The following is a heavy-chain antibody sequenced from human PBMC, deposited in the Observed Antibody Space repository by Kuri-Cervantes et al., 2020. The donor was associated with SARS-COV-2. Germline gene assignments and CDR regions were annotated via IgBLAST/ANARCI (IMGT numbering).Heavy chain of an antibody. CDR2: ISGSGGST. CDR3: AKGEYQLLYGGISGYYYGMDV. V-gene: IGHV3-23*01. J-gene: IGHJ6*02. D-gene: IGHD2-2*02. Sequence: GGSLRLSCAASGFTFSSYAMSWVRQAQGKGLEWVSAISGSGGSTYYADSVKGRFTISRDNSKNTLYLKMHSLRAEDTAVYYCAKGEYQLLYGGISGYYYGMDVWGQGTTVTVSS. CDR1: GFTFSSYA.